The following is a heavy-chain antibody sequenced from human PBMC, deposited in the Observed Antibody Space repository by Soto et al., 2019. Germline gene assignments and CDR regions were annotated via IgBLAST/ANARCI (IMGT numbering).Heavy chain of an antibody. CDR2: IYYSGST. Sequence: PSETLSLTCTVSGGSISSYYWSWIRQPPGKGLAWIGYIYYSGSTNYNPSLKSRVTISVDTSKNQFSLKLSSVTAADTAVYYCARAPRGNYGYPSYFDYWGQGALVTVSS. CDR1: GGSISSYY. D-gene: IGHD3-10*01. J-gene: IGHJ4*02. V-gene: IGHV4-59*01. CDR3: ARAPRGNYGYPSYFDY.